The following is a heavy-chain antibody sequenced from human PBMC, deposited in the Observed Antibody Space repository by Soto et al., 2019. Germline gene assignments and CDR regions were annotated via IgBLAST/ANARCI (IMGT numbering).Heavy chain of an antibody. Sequence: PSETLSLTCTVSGGSISSYFWSWIRQPPGKGLEWIGYVYYSGGTNYNPSLKGRVTILLDAPKNQFSLKLSSVIAADTAVYYCARDRFFDYWGQGTLVTVS. CDR3: ARDRFFDY. CDR1: GGSISSYF. CDR2: VYYSGGT. V-gene: IGHV4-59*01. J-gene: IGHJ4*02. D-gene: IGHD3-16*01.